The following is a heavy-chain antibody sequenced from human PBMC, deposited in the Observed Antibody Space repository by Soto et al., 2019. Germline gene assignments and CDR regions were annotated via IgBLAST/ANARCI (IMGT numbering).Heavy chain of an antibody. CDR3: ARGPGIWNSFHI. CDR1: GDTFSSYT. D-gene: IGHD1-7*01. Sequence: QVQLIQSGAELKRPGSSVKVSCKASGDTFSSYTITWLRQAPGQRLEWMGSIIPVFAKPTYAQKFQGRVAISADESTITVYMELTRLTSEDTAVYYCARGPGIWNSFHIWGQGTPLTVSS. V-gene: IGHV1-69*15. J-gene: IGHJ3*02. CDR2: IIPVFAKP.